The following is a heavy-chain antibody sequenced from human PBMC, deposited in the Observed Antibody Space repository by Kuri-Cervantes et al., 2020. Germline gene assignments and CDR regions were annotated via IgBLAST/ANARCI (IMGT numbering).Heavy chain of an antibody. CDR3: AKVDCSSTSCQAMDV. V-gene: IGHV3-20*04. J-gene: IGHJ6*03. CDR2: INWNGGST. CDR1: GFTFDDYG. D-gene: IGHD2-2*01. Sequence: GGSLRLSCAASGFTFDDYGMSWVRQAPGKGLEWVSGINWNGGSTGYADSVKGRFTISRDNAKNSLYLQMNSLRAEDTAVYYCAKVDCSSTSCQAMDVWGKGTTVTVSS.